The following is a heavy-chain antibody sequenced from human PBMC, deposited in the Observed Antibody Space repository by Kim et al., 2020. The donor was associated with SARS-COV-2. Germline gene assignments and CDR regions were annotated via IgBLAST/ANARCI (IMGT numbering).Heavy chain of an antibody. CDR3: ARGTPGIVLYYGMDV. Sequence: SETLSLTCTVSGGSISSYYWSWIRQPPGKGLEWIGYIYYSGSTNYNPSLKSRVTISVDTSKNQFSLKLSSVTAADTAVYYCARGTPGIVLYYGMDVWGQGTTVTVSS. CDR2: IYYSGST. V-gene: IGHV4-59*01. D-gene: IGHD1-26*01. CDR1: GGSISSYY. J-gene: IGHJ6*02.